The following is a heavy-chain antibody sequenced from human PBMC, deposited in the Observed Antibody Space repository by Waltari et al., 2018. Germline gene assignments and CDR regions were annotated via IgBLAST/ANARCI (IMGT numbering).Heavy chain of an antibody. J-gene: IGHJ4*02. CDR2: MSPKSGAT. D-gene: IGHD3-16*01. V-gene: IGHV1-2*02. CDR3: ARGGGRWVFYAY. Sequence: QVQLLQSETAVTKPGASVTISCKASGYTFTASYIHWVRQTPGQGLGWMGGMSPKSGATNYAQKFQGSVTMTRDTSVSTAYMELTGLTLDDPAVYYCARGGGRWVFYAYWGQGTLVTVSS. CDR1: GYTFTASY.